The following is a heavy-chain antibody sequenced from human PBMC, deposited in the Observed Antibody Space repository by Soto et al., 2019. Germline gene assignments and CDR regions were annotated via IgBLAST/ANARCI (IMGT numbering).Heavy chain of an antibody. CDR2: IYWDDDK. J-gene: IGHJ5*02. D-gene: IGHD3-16*01. Sequence: QITLKESGPTLGKPTHTLTLTCTFSGFSLTTRGVGVGWIRQPPGKALECLALIYWDDDKRYSPSLQSRLSITKDTYKNQVVLTMTNVDPVDTATYYCAHIPNYYQYDWFDPWGQGTLVSVYS. V-gene: IGHV2-5*02. CDR3: AHIPNYYQYDWFDP. CDR1: GFSLTTRGVG.